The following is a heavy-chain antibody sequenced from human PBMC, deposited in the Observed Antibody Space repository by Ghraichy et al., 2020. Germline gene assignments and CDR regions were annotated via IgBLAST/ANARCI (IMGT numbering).Heavy chain of an antibody. Sequence: SETLSLTCTVSSGSMSYYYWSWIRQPPGKGLEWIGYISYSGGATYNPSLKRPVTISVDTSKNQFSLKLSSVTAADTAVYYCARTGGTNYVDWYFDLWGRVTLGTVSS. J-gene: IGHJ2*01. V-gene: IGHV4-59*01. CDR2: ISYSGGA. D-gene: IGHD1-26*01. CDR1: SGSMSYYY. CDR3: ARTGGTNYVDWYFDL.